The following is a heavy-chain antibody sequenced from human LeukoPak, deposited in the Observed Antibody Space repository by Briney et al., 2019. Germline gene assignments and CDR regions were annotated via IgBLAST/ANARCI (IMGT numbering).Heavy chain of an antibody. CDR3: AKGASYFDY. J-gene: IGHJ4*02. CDR1: GXPFSSYA. Sequence: GGSLRLSCAASGXPFSSYAMSWVRQAPGKGLEWVSPITNSGGTTYYADSVKGRFTISRDNSKNTLYLQMNSLRAEDTAVYYCAKGASYFDYWGQGTLVTVSS. V-gene: IGHV3-23*01. CDR2: ITNSGGTT.